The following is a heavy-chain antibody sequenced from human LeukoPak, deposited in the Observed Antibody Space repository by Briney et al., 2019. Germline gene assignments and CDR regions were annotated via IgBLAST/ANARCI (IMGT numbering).Heavy chain of an antibody. Sequence: GGSLRLSCAASGFTFSSYGMHWVRQAPGKGLEWVAVIWYDGSNKYYADSVKGRFTISRDNSKNTLCLQMNSLRAEDTVVYYCARDFAMVKFDYWGQGTLVTVSS. D-gene: IGHD5-18*01. V-gene: IGHV3-33*01. CDR2: IWYDGSNK. CDR3: ARDFAMVKFDY. J-gene: IGHJ4*02. CDR1: GFTFSSYG.